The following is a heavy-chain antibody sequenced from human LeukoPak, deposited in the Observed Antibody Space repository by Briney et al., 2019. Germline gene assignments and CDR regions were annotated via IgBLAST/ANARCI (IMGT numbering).Heavy chain of an antibody. D-gene: IGHD6-13*01. CDR3: GGILTAGTVDY. CDR1: GGSISSYC. V-gene: IGHV4-4*07. Sequence: SETLSLTCTVSGGSISSYCWSWIRQPAGRGLEWIGRIYTSGSTNYNPSLKSRVTLSVDTSKNQFSLKLSSVTAADTAVYFCGGILTAGTVDYWGQGILVTVSS. CDR2: IYTSGST. J-gene: IGHJ4*02.